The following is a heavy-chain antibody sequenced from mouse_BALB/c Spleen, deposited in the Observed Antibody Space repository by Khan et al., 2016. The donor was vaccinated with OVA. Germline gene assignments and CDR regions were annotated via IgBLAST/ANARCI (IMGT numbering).Heavy chain of an antibody. D-gene: IGHD1-1*01. CDR1: GYSITSDYA. CDR2: IKYSGST. CDR3: SRSGTISTVVATDLDS. Sequence: EVQLQESGPGLVKPSQSLSLTCTVTGYSITSDYAWNWIRQFPGNKLEWMGYIKYSGSTCYNPSLKSRISITRKTSKHQFFLQLSSVTTEDTATYDCSRSGTISTVVATDLDSWGQGTTLTVSS. J-gene: IGHJ2*01. V-gene: IGHV3-2*02.